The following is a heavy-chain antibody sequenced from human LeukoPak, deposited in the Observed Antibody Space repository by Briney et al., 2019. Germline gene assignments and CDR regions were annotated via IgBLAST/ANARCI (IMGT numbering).Heavy chain of an antibody. CDR1: GFIFSSYA. J-gene: IGHJ4*02. D-gene: IGHD3-22*01. CDR3: AKDGGGSRGYYPGFLEKPGYF. CDR2: ISGSGGGT. V-gene: IGHV3-23*01. Sequence: GGSLRLSCAASGFIFSSYAMSWVRQAPGKGLEWVSGISGSGGGTYYADSVKGRFTISRDNSKNTLYLQMNSLRAEDTAVYYCAKDGGGSRGYYPGFLEKPGYFWGQGTLVIVSS.